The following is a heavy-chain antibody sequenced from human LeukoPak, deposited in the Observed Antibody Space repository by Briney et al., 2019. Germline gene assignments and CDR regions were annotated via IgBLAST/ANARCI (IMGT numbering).Heavy chain of an antibody. J-gene: IGHJ4*02. CDR1: GFTFSYYG. V-gene: IGHV3-30*03. CDR3: ARTLRFLEWLSSPFNY. Sequence: PGRSLRLSCAASGFTFSYYGMHWVRQAPGKGLEWVAVISYDGSNKYYADSVKGRFTISRDNSKNTLYLQMNSLRAEDTAVYYCARTLRFLEWLSSPFNYWGQGTLVTVSS. D-gene: IGHD3-3*01. CDR2: ISYDGSNK.